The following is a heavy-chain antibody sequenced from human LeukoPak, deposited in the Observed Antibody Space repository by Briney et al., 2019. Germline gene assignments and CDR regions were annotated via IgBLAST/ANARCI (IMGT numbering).Heavy chain of an antibody. CDR2: IYYSGTT. CDR1: VGSISSSSYY. CDR3: PRHNSGFLGWAWCFYP. J-gene: IGHJ5*02. V-gene: IGHV4-39*01. D-gene: IGHD3-3*01. Sequence: LETLSLTCTVSVGSISSSSYYWGSIRQPPGEWMEWIGSIYYSGTTYYNPSLKGRATISVDTCKNQFSPKLRSVSDGDTAVYYCPRHNSGFLGWAWCFYPWGQGTLVTVSS.